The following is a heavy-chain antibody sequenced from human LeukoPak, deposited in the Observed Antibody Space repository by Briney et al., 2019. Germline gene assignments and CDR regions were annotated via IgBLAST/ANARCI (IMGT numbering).Heavy chain of an antibody. D-gene: IGHD1-26*01. CDR3: AKEFPSGATRDLDY. Sequence: ASVKVSCQASGYSFTASYMHWVRQAPGQGLEWLGWINPSSGGAKHAPKFQGRVTLTRDTSINTAYMELTSLRSDDTAMYYCAKEFPSGATRDLDYWGQGTLVTVSS. J-gene: IGHJ4*02. V-gene: IGHV1-2*02. CDR1: GYSFTASY. CDR2: INPSSGGA.